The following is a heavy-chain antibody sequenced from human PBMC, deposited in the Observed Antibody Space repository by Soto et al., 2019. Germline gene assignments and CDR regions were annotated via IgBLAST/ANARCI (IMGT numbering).Heavy chain of an antibody. CDR3: ARHAGLRTYYYYVMDV. CDR2: IYPGDSDT. CDR1: GYSFTSYW. J-gene: IGHJ6*02. V-gene: IGHV5-51*01. Sequence: PGESLKISCKGSGYSFTSYWIGWVRQMPGKGLEWMGIIYPGDSDTRYSPSFQGQVTISADKSISTAYLQWSSLKASDTAMYYCARHAGLRTYYYYVMDVWGQGTTVIVSS. D-gene: IGHD4-17*01.